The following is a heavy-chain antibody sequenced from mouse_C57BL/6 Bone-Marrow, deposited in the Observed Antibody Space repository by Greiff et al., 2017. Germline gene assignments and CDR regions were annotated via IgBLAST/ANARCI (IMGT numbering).Heavy chain of an antibody. D-gene: IGHD1-1*02. Sequence: VQLQESGAELARPGASVKLSCTASGYTFTSYGIRWVKQRTGQGLELVGEIYTRSSNTYYTETFKGKATLTTDKSSNTAYMELRRLTSEDTAVYFCARVRGGSPPYWGQGTLVTVSA. V-gene: IGHV1-81*01. CDR3: ARVRGGSPPY. CDR2: IYTRSSNT. J-gene: IGHJ3*01. CDR1: GYTFTSYG.